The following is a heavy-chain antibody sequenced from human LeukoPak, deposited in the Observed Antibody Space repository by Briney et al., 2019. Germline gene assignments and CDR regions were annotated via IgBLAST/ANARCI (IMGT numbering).Heavy chain of an antibody. CDR2: ISGSGGTT. CDR3: AKDGVATQHALDI. J-gene: IGHJ3*02. V-gene: IGHV3-23*01. CDR1: GLNFRAYA. Sequence: GGSLRLSCAASGLNFRAYAMTWVRQAPGKGLDWVSGISGSGGTTYYADSVRGRFTISRDNSKNTVYLQLNNLRAEDTAVYYCAKDGVATQHALDIWGHGTMVTVSS. D-gene: IGHD5-12*01.